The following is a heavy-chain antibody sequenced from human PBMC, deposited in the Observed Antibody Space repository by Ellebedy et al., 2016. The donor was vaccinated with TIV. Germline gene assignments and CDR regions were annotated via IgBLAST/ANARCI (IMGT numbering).Heavy chain of an antibody. J-gene: IGHJ4*02. CDR3: ARLTIVVVMFARNDRYFDY. CDR2: IYYSGST. CDR1: GGSISSSSYY. D-gene: IGHD3-22*01. V-gene: IGHV4-39*01. Sequence: SETLSLXXTVSGGSISSSSYYWGWIRQPPGKGLEWIGSIYYSGSTYDNPSLKNRVTISVDTSKNQFSLKLSSVTAADTAVYFCARLTIVVVMFARNDRYFDYWGQGTLVTVSS.